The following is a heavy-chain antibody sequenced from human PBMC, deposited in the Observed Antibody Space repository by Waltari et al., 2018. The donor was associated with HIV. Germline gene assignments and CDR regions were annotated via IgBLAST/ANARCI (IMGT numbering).Heavy chain of an antibody. CDR3: ARDRHDFWSGYYDY. J-gene: IGHJ4*02. Sequence: QVQLQESGPGLVKPSQTLSLTCTVSGGSISSGSYYWSWIRQPAGKGLEWIGRIYTSGSTNYNPSLKSRVTISVDTSKNQFSLKLSSVTAADTAVYYCARDRHDFWSGYYDYWGQGTLVTVSS. V-gene: IGHV4-61*02. D-gene: IGHD3-3*01. CDR2: IYTSGST. CDR1: GGSISSGSYY.